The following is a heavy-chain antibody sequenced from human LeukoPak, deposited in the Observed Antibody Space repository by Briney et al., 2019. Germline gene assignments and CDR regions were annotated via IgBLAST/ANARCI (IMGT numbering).Heavy chain of an antibody. CDR1: GYTFTSYG. V-gene: IGHV1-18*04. CDR3: ARDKSRSGWSTSPVDY. CDR2: ISAYNGNT. D-gene: IGHD6-13*01. J-gene: IGHJ4*02. Sequence: ASVKVSCKASGYTFTSYGISWVRQAPGQGLEWMGWISAYNGNTNYAQKLQGRVTMTTDTSTSTAYMELRSLRSDDTAVYYCARDKSRSGWSTSPVDYWGQGTLVTVSS.